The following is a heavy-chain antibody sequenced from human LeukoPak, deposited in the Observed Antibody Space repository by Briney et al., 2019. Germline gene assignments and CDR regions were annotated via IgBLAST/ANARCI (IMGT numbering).Heavy chain of an antibody. J-gene: IGHJ4*02. CDR2: FDPEDGET. Sequence: ASVKVSCKVSRYTLTELSMHWVRKAPGKGLEWMGGFDPEDGETIYAQKFQGRVTMTEDTSTDTAYMELSSLRSEDTAVYYCATVPGYSSSWYVGYWGQGTLVTVSS. V-gene: IGHV1-24*01. CDR3: ATVPGYSSSWYVGY. D-gene: IGHD6-13*01. CDR1: RYTLTELS.